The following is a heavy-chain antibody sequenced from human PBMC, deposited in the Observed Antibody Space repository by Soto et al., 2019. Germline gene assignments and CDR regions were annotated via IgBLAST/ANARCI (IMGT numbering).Heavy chain of an antibody. D-gene: IGHD3-22*01. CDR3: ARLIVVVINVPFDY. J-gene: IGHJ4*02. Sequence: GGSLRLSCAASGFTFSSYAMSWVRQAPGKGLEWVSAISGSGGSTYYADSVKGRFTISRDNSKNTLYLQMNSLRAEDTAVYYCARLIVVVINVPFDYWGQGTLVTVSS. V-gene: IGHV3-23*01. CDR2: ISGSGGST. CDR1: GFTFSSYA.